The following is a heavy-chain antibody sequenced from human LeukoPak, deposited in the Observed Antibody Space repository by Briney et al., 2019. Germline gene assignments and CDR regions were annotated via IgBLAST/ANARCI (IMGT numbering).Heavy chain of an antibody. D-gene: IGHD4/OR15-4a*01. J-gene: IGHJ6*02. CDR1: GFTFDDYA. Sequence: GGSLRLSCAASGFTFDDYAMHWVRQAPGKGLEWVSGTSWNSGSIGYADSVKGRFTISRDNAKNSLYLQMNSLRAEDTALYYCAKDMSLDDDYGYYYYGMDVWGQGTTVTVSS. CDR2: TSWNSGSI. CDR3: AKDMSLDDDYGYYYYGMDV. V-gene: IGHV3-9*01.